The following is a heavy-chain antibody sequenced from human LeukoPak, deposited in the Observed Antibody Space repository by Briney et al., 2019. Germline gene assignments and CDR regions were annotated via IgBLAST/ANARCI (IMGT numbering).Heavy chain of an antibody. J-gene: IGHJ3*02. CDR3: ARVDRGGAATEAAFDI. CDR1: GFTLSSYS. Sequence: GGSLRLSCAASGFTLSSYSINWVRQAPGKGLEWVSYISSSSSTIYYADSVKGRFTISRDNAKNSLYLQMNSLRAEDTAVYYCARVDRGGAATEAAFDIWGQGTMVTVSS. CDR2: ISSSSSTI. D-gene: IGHD3-16*01. V-gene: IGHV3-48*04.